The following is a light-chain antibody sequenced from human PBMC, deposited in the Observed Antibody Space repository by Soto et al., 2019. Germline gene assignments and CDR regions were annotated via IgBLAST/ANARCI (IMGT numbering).Light chain of an antibody. V-gene: IGLV2-14*01. J-gene: IGLJ3*02. Sequence: QSALTQPASVSGSPGQSITISCTGTSSDVGGYNYVSWYQQHPGKAPKLMIYEVSTRPPGVSNRFSGSKSGNTASRTISGLQAEDEADYYCSSYTRSSTLEVFGAGTPLTVL. CDR3: SSYTRSSTLEV. CDR1: SSDVGGYNY. CDR2: EVS.